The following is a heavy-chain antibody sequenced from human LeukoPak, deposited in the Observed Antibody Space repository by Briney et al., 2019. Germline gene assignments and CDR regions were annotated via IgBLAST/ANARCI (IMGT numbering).Heavy chain of an antibody. CDR3: AREGTAGTNLNWFDP. CDR1: GGSISSYY. Sequence: RPSETLSLTCTVSGGSISSYYCSWIRQPPGKGREWIGNISYSGSTNFNPSLKSRVTISVDTSKNQFSLKLSSVTAADTAVYYCAREGTAGTNLNWFDPWGQGTLVTVSS. J-gene: IGHJ5*02. V-gene: IGHV4-59*01. CDR2: ISYSGST. D-gene: IGHD1-1*01.